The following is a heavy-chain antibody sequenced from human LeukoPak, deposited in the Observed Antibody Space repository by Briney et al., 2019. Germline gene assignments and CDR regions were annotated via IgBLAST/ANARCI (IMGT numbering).Heavy chain of an antibody. V-gene: IGHV3-7*03. J-gene: IGHJ4*02. CDR3: ARLITGTTSSPGSDYFDY. Sequence: GGSLRLSCAASGFTFSSYWMSWVRQAPGKGLEWVANIKQDGSEKYYVDSVKGRFTISRDNAKNSLYLQMNSLRAEDTAVYYCARLITGTTSSPGSDYFDYWGQGTLVTVSS. D-gene: IGHD1-7*01. CDR1: GFTFSSYW. CDR2: IKQDGSEK.